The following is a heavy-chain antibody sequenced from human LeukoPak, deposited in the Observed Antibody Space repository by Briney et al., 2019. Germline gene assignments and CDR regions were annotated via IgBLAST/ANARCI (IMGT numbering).Heavy chain of an antibody. J-gene: IGHJ4*02. V-gene: IGHV3-23*01. CDR2: ISGRGDKT. D-gene: IGHD2-15*01. CDR1: GFTFSNYA. CDR3: ARDPVVVAALDY. Sequence: GGSLRLSCAASGFTFSNYAMSWVRQAPGKGLEWVSAISGRGDKTYSADSVKGRVTISRDNSKDTLYLQMSSLRAEDSAVYYCARDPVVVAALDYWGQGTLVTVSS.